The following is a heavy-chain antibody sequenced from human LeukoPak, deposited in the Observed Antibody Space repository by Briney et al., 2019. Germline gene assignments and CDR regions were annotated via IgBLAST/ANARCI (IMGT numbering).Heavy chain of an antibody. V-gene: IGHV1-46*01. CDR2: INPSGGST. D-gene: IGHD6-6*01. J-gene: IGHJ5*02. CDR3: ARVGSSSSHIMGFDP. Sequence: ASVKVSCKASGYTFTSYYMHWVRQAPGQGLEWMGIINPSGGSTSYAQKFQGRVTMTRDMSTSTVYMELSSLRSENTAVYYCARVGSSSSHIMGFDPWGQGTLVTVSS. CDR1: GYTFTSYY.